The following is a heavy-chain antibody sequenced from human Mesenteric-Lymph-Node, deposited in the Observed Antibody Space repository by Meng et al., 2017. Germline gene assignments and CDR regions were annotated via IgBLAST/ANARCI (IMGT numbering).Heavy chain of an antibody. CDR1: GGTFSSYA. J-gene: IGHJ4*02. V-gene: IGHV1-69*05. Sequence: SVKVSCKASGGTFSSYAISWVRQAPGQGLEWMGGIIPIFGTANYAQKFQGRVTITRDTSASTAYMELSSLRSEDTAVYYCARDRGYSYGLFDYWGQGTLVTVSS. CDR2: IIPIFGTA. D-gene: IGHD5-18*01. CDR3: ARDRGYSYGLFDY.